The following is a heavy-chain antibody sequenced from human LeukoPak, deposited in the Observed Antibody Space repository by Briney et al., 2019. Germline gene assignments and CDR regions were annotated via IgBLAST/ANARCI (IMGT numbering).Heavy chain of an antibody. V-gene: IGHV3-74*01. CDR3: ARDRSTYYYDSSGYYYDY. CDR2: INSDGSST. Sequence: GGSLRLSCAASGFTFSSYWMHWVRQALGKGLVWVSRINSDGSSTSYADSVKGRFTISRDNAKNSLYLQMNSLRAEDTAVYYCARDRSTYYYDSSGYYYDYWGQGTLVTVSS. CDR1: GFTFSSYW. J-gene: IGHJ4*02. D-gene: IGHD3-22*01.